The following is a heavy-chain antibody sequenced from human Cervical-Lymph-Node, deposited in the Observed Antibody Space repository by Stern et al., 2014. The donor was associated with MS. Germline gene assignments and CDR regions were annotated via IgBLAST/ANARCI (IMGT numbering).Heavy chain of an antibody. J-gene: IGHJ4*02. CDR2: ISSSSSYI. V-gene: IGHV3-21*01. D-gene: IGHD6-13*01. Sequence: EVQLLESGGGLVKPGGSLRLSCAASGFTFSSYSMNWVRQAPGQGLEWVSSISSSSSYIYYADSVKGRFTISRDNAKNSLYLQMNSLRAEDTAVYYCARDRGIAAAGYGYWGQGTLVTVSS. CDR1: GFTFSSYS. CDR3: ARDRGIAAAGYGY.